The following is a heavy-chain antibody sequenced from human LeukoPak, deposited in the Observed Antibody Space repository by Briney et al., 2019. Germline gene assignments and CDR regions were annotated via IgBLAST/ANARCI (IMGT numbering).Heavy chain of an antibody. CDR2: ITQGGSEK. Sequence: GGSLRLSCEASGFTLSNRWMTWVRQAPGKGLEWVATITQGGSEKFYVDSVKGRFTISGDNAKNSLYLQMNSLRAEDTAVYYCVRDGGVSGYDLLDYWGQGTLVTVSS. J-gene: IGHJ4*02. CDR1: GFTLSNRW. CDR3: VRDGGVSGYDLLDY. V-gene: IGHV3-7*01. D-gene: IGHD5-12*01.